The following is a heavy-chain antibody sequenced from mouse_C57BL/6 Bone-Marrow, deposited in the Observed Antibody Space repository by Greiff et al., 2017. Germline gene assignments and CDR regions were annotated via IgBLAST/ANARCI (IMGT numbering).Heavy chain of an antibody. CDR3: ARGHSYDEDY. CDR1: GYTFTSYW. CDR2: IDPSDSET. Sequence: QVQLKQPGAELVRPGSSVKLSCKASGYTFTSYWMHWVKQRPIQGLEWIGNIDPSDSETHYNQKFKDKATLTVDKSSSTAYMQLSSLTSEDSAVYYGARGHSYDEDYWGQGTTLTVSS. D-gene: IGHD2-12*01. V-gene: IGHV1-52*01. J-gene: IGHJ2*01.